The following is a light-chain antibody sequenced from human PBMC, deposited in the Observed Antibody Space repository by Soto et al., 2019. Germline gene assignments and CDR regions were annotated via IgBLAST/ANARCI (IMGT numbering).Light chain of an antibody. CDR3: LQYGSSPWT. Sequence: EIVLTQSPGTLSLSPGERATLSCRASQSVSSSYLAWYQQKPGQAPRLLIYGASSRATGIPDRFSGSGSGTDFTLTLSRLEPEEFAVYYCLQYGSSPWTFGQGTKVEIK. CDR1: QSVSSSY. V-gene: IGKV3-20*01. J-gene: IGKJ1*01. CDR2: GAS.